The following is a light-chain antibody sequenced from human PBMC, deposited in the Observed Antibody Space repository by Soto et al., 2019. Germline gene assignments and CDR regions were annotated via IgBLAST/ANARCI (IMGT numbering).Light chain of an antibody. CDR1: QGIRND. CDR2: AAA. CDR3: LQHKSYPWT. J-gene: IGKJ1*01. V-gene: IGKV1-17*01. Sequence: DIQMTQSPSSLSASVGDRVTVTCRESQGIRNDLSWYQQKPGKAPKRLIYAAASLQSGVPSRFSGSGSGTEFTLTISSLQPEDFATYYCLQHKSYPWTFGQGTKVEIK.